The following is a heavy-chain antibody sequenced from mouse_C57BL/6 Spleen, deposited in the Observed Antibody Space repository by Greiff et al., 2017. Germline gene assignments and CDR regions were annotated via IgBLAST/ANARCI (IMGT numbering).Heavy chain of an antibody. CDR1: GYTFTSSW. V-gene: IGHV1-64*01. Sequence: QVQLQQPGAELVKPGASVKLSCKASGYTFTSSWMHWVKQRPGQGLEWLGMIHPNSGSTNYNEKFKSKATLTVDKSSSTAYMQLSSLTSEDSAVYYCARGGFPRHAMDYWGQGTSVTVSS. J-gene: IGHJ4*01. CDR3: ARGGFPRHAMDY. D-gene: IGHD2-10*02. CDR2: IHPNSGST.